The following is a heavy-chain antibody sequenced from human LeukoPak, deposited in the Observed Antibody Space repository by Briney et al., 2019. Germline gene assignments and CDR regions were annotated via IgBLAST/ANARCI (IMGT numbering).Heavy chain of an antibody. CDR2: IYYSGST. D-gene: IGHD3-10*01. J-gene: IGHJ4*02. CDR1: GGSFSTYY. CDR3: ARTWFGEFF. V-gene: IGHV4-59*08. Sequence: SETLPLTCTVSGGSFSTYYWSWIRQPPGKGLEWIGYIYYSGSTDYNPSLKSRVTISVDTSKNQFSLKLSSVTAADTAVYYCARTWFGEFFWGQGTLVTVSS.